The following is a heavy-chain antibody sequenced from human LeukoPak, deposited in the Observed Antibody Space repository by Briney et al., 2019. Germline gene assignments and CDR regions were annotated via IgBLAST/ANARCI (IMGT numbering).Heavy chain of an antibody. CDR3: ARATMVRGVIPGGYFDY. J-gene: IGHJ4*02. CDR2: IGTAGDT. Sequence: GGSLRLSCAASGFTFSSYDMHWVRQATGKGLEWVSAIGTAGDTYYPGSVKGRFTISRENAKNSLYLQMNSLRAGDTAVCYCARATMVRGVIPGGYFDYWGQGTLVTVSS. D-gene: IGHD3-10*01. V-gene: IGHV3-13*01. CDR1: GFTFSSYD.